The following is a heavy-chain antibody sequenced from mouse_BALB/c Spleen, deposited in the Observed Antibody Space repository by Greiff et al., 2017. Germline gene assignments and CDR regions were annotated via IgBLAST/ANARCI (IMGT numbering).Heavy chain of an antibody. J-gene: IGHJ3*01. Sequence: EVKLMESGPGLVKPSQSLSLTCTVTGYSITSDYAWNWIRQFPGNKLEWMGYISYSGSTSYNPSLKSRISITRDTSKNQFFLQLNSVTTEDTATYYCASRTWGFAYWGQGTLVTVSA. CDR1: GYSITSDYA. CDR2: ISYSGST. CDR3: ASRTWGFAY. V-gene: IGHV3-2*02.